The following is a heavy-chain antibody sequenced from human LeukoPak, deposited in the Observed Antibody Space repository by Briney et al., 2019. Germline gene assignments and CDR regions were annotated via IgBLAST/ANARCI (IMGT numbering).Heavy chain of an antibody. CDR3: AIQMTLIVVVPYFDY. D-gene: IGHD3-22*01. Sequence: GGSLRLSCEASVFTFQDYYMSCIRQAPGKGLEWVSFISSNGATKYYADSVRGRFTISRDNAKNSVYLYMNSLREDDTAVYYCAIQMTLIVVVPYFDYWGQGIPVTVSP. CDR2: ISSNGATK. V-gene: IGHV3-11*04. J-gene: IGHJ4*02. CDR1: VFTFQDYY.